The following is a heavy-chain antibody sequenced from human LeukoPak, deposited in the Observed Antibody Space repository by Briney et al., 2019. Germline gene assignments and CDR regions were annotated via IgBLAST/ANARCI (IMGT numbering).Heavy chain of an antibody. CDR3: ARDRAYYYDSSGYYPYFDY. CDR1: GFTFSSYS. Sequence: GGSLRLSCAVSGFTFSSYSMNWVRQAPGKGLEWVSSISSSSSYIYYADSVKGRFTISRDNAKNSLYLQMNSLRAEDTAVYYCARDRAYYYDSSGYYPYFDYWGQGTLVTVSS. V-gene: IGHV3-21*01. D-gene: IGHD3-22*01. CDR2: ISSSSSYI. J-gene: IGHJ4*02.